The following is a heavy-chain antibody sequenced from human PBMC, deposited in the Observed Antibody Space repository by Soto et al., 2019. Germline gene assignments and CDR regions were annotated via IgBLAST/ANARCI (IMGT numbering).Heavy chain of an antibody. CDR3: ARSIPAAIVVVVAATHYFDY. V-gene: IGHV3-48*02. CDR1: GFTFSSYS. Sequence: EVQLVESGGGLVQPGGSLRLSCAASGFTFSSYSMNWVRQAPGKGLEWVSYISSSSSTIYYADSVKGRFTISRDNAKNSLYLQMNSLRDKDTAVYYCARSIPAAIVVVVAATHYFDYWGQGTLVTVSS. CDR2: ISSSSSTI. D-gene: IGHD2-15*01. J-gene: IGHJ4*02.